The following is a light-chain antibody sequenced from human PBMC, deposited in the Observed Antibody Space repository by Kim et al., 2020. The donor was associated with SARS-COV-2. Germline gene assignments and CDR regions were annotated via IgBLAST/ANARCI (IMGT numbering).Light chain of an antibody. CDR1: QSVSRY. Sequence: EIVLTQSPATLSLSPGERATLSCRTSQSVSRYLTWYQQKPGQAPRIVIYDASSRAAGIPARFSGSGSGTDFTLTISSLEPEDFAVYYCQQRGDWPLTFGGGTKLEI. J-gene: IGKJ4*02. CDR2: DAS. CDR3: QQRGDWPLT. V-gene: IGKV3-11*01.